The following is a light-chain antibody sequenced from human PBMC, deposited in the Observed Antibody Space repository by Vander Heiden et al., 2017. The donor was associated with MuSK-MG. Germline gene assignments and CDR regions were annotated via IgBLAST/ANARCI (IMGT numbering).Light chain of an antibody. V-gene: IGKV3-11*01. J-gene: IGKJ1*01. CDR3: QQRENWPRT. CDR1: QSVSRY. Sequence: IVLTQSPAPLSLSPGVGATLPCRASQSVSRYLAWYQQKPGQAPRLLINDAFDRATGIPARFSGSASGTDFTLTMSSLDPEDFAVYYCQQRENWPRTFGQGTKVEI. CDR2: DAF.